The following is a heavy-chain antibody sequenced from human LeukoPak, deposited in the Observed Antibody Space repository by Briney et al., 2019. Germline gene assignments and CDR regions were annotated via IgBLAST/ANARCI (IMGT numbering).Heavy chain of an antibody. D-gene: IGHD1-26*01. J-gene: IGHJ4*02. CDR3: ARDKIVGATYFDY. CDR2: IKQDGSEK. Sequence: PLETLSLTCTVSGGSISTSNYYWGWIRQPPGKGLEWVANIKQDGSEKYYVDSVKGRFTISRDNAKNSLYLQMNSLRAEDTAVYYCARDKIVGATYFDYWGQGTLVTVSS. CDR1: GGSISTSNYY. V-gene: IGHV3-7*01.